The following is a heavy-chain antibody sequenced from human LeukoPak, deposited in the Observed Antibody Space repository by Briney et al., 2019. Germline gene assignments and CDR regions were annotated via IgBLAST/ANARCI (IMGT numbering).Heavy chain of an antibody. CDR1: GGSISSSNYH. CDR2: IYYSGTT. D-gene: IGHD1-26*01. J-gene: IGHJ4*02. V-gene: IGHV4-39*01. Sequence: SETLSLTCTVSGGSISSSNYHWGWIRQPPGRGLEWIGTIYYSGTTHYNPSLKSRVTISVDTSKNQFSLKLSSMTAADTAVYYCARLTVGATAVDCWGQGTLVTVSS. CDR3: ARLTVGATAVDC.